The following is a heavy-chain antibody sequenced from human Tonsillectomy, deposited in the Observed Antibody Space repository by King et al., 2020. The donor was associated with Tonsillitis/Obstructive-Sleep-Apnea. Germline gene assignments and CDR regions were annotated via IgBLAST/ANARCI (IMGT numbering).Heavy chain of an antibody. Sequence: VQLVESGAEVKKPGESLRISCKGSGYSFTSYWISWVRQMPGKGLEWMGRIDPSDSYTNYSPSFQGHVTISADKSISTAYLQWSSLKASDTAMYYCARFLDTWSGYSYYYMDVWGKGTTVTVSS. J-gene: IGHJ6*03. V-gene: IGHV5-10-1*01. CDR1: GYSFTSYW. CDR2: IDPSDSYT. D-gene: IGHD3-3*01. CDR3: ARFLDTWSGYSYYYMDV.